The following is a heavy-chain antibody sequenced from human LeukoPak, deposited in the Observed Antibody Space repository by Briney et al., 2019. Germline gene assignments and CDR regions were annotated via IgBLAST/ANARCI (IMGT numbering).Heavy chain of an antibody. Sequence: GGSLRLSCAASGFTFSSYAMHWVRQAPGKGLKWVAGISYDGSNKYYADSVKGRFTISRDNSKNTLYLQMNSLRAEDTAVYYCARGPYSYGFYYYYYGMDVWGQGTTVTVSS. V-gene: IGHV3-30-3*01. J-gene: IGHJ6*02. D-gene: IGHD5-18*01. CDR3: ARGPYSYGFYYYYYGMDV. CDR1: GFTFSSYA. CDR2: ISYDGSNK.